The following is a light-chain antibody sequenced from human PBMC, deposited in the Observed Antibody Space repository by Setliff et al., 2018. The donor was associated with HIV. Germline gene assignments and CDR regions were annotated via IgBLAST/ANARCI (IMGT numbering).Light chain of an antibody. V-gene: IGLV2-14*03. CDR2: DVT. Sequence: SALTQPASVSGSPGQSITISCAGTNSDIGAYNYVSWYQQHPGKAPKLMIYDVTNRPSGVSNRFSGSKSGKTASLTISGLQAEDEADYYCCSYAGSSTYVFGTGTKVTVL. CDR3: CSYAGSSTYV. J-gene: IGLJ1*01. CDR1: NSDIGAYNY.